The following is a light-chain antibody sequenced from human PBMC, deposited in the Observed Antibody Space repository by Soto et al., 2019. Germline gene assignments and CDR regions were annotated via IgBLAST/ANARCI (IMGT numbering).Light chain of an antibody. CDR2: WAS. CDR1: QSVLYSSNNRNY. V-gene: IGKV4-1*01. CDR3: QQYYSTPPT. Sequence: DIVMTQSPDSLAVSLGERATINCKSSQSVLYSSNNRNYLAWYQQKPGQPPKLLIYWASTRESGVPDRFSGSGSETDFTLTISSLLAEDVAVYYCQQYYSTPPTFGQGTKVEIK. J-gene: IGKJ1*01.